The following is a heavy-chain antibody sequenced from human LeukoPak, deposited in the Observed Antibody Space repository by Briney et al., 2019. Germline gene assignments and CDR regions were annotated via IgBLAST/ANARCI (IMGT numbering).Heavy chain of an antibody. Sequence: SETLSLTCTVSGGSIRSHFWSWIRQPPGKGLEWIAYIYYSGSTDYNPSLKSRVTISVDTSKNQFSLKLSSVTAADTAVYYCARQTMSTAEAFDIWGQGTMVTVSS. CDR2: IYYSGST. J-gene: IGHJ3*02. V-gene: IGHV4-59*08. D-gene: IGHD4-17*01. CDR1: GGSIRSHF. CDR3: ARQTMSTAEAFDI.